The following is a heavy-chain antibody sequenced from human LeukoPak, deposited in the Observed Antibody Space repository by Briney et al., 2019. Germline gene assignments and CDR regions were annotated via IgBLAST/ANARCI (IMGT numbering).Heavy chain of an antibody. CDR2: IYYSGST. CDR1: GGSISSYY. CDR3: AREDSSGYFDY. J-gene: IGHJ4*02. V-gene: IGHV4-59*01. Sequence: KPSETLSLTCTVSGGSISSYYWSWIRQPPGKGLEWIGYIYYSGSTNYNPSLKSRVTISVDTSKNQFSLKLSSVTAADTAVYYCAREDSSGYFDYWGQGTLVTVSS. D-gene: IGHD3-22*01.